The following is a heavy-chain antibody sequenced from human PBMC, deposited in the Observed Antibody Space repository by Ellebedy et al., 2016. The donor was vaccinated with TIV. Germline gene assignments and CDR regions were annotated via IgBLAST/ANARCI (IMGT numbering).Heavy chain of an antibody. CDR1: GHTFTSYG. CDR3: ARDRQYYYDGSGYIDY. Sequence: AASVKVSCKASGHTFTSYGISWVRQAPGQGLVWMGWISTYNGNTNYAQKLQGRVTMTTDTSTSTAYLELRSLRSDDTAIFYCARDRQYYYDGSGYIDYWGQGTLVTVSS. D-gene: IGHD3-22*01. V-gene: IGHV1-18*01. J-gene: IGHJ4*02. CDR2: ISTYNGNT.